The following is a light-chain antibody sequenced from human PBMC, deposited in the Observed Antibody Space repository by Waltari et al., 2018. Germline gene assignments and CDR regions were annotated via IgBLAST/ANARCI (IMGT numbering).Light chain of an antibody. Sequence: DIVMTQSPDSLAVSLGERATINCKSSQSVLYSSNNKNYLVWYQQKPGQPPKLLIYWAFTRESGVPDRFSGSGSGTDFTLTISSLQAEDVAVYYCQQYYSTPLTFGPGTKVDIK. V-gene: IGKV4-1*01. CDR2: WAF. CDR1: QSVLYSSNNKNY. CDR3: QQYYSTPLT. J-gene: IGKJ3*01.